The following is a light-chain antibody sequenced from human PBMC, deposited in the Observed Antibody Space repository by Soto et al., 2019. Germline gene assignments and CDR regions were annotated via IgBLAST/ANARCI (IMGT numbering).Light chain of an antibody. CDR2: DAS. J-gene: IGKJ4*01. CDR3: QKYNSAPLT. CDR1: QTVRNNY. Sequence: EFVLTQSPGTLSLSPGERATLSCRASQTVRNNYLAWYQQKPGQAPRLLIYDASSRATGIPDRFSGGGSGTDFTLTISRLEPEDVAAYYCQKYNSAPLTFGGGTKVEIK. V-gene: IGKV3-20*01.